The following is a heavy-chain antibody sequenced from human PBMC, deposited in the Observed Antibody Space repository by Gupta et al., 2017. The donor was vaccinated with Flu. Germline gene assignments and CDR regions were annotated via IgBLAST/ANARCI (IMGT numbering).Heavy chain of an antibody. D-gene: IGHD6-19*01. CDR2: ISSSSSYI. J-gene: IGHJ4*02. Sequence: TYGMNWVRQAPGKGLEWVSSISSSSSYIYYADSVKGRFTISRHNAKNSLYLQMNSLRAEDTAVYYCARAWDVTVAGTFDYWGQGTLVSVSS. V-gene: IGHV3-21*01. CDR1: TYG. CDR3: ARAWDVTVAGTFDY.